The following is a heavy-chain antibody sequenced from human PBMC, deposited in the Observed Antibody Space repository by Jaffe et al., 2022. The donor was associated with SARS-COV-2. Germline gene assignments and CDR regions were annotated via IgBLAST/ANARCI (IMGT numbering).Heavy chain of an antibody. D-gene: IGHD2-8*01. V-gene: IGHV1-24*01. J-gene: IGHJ4*02. CDR3: ATVFAVFHTDYFHY. Sequence: QVQLVQSGAEVKKPGASVKVSCKVSGYSLIELSMHWVRQAPGKGLEWMGGFDSEDAKTFYAQKFQGRVTMTEDTSTDIAYMELSSLRSDDTAVYYCATVFAVFHTDYFHYWGQGTLVTVSS. CDR1: GYSLIELS. CDR2: FDSEDAKT.